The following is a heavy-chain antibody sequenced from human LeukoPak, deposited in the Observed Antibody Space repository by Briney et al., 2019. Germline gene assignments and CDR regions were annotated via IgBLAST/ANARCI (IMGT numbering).Heavy chain of an antibody. V-gene: IGHV3-11*01. CDR3: AKTFGGFEDIVVVVAATDY. J-gene: IGHJ4*02. Sequence: GGSLRLSCAASGFTFSDHYMSWIRQAPGKGLEWVSYISHTGTTMYYADSVKGRFTLSRDNARNSLYLQMNSLRAEDTAVYYCAKTFGGFEDIVVVVAATDYWGQGTLVTVSS. CDR1: GFTFSDHY. D-gene: IGHD2-15*01. CDR2: ISHTGTTM.